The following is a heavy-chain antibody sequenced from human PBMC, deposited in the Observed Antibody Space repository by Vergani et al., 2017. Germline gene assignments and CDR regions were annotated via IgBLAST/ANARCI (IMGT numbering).Heavy chain of an antibody. D-gene: IGHD3-3*01. Sequence: QVQLQESGPGLVKPSQTLSLTCTVSGGSISSGSYCWGWIRQPAGKGLEWIGRIYTSGSTNYNPSLKSRVTISVDTSKNQFSLKLSSVTAADTAVYYCARTRRYDFRGVWGQGTTVTVSS. CDR1: GGSISSGSYC. J-gene: IGHJ6*02. V-gene: IGHV4-61*02. CDR3: ARTRRYDFRGV. CDR2: IYTSGST.